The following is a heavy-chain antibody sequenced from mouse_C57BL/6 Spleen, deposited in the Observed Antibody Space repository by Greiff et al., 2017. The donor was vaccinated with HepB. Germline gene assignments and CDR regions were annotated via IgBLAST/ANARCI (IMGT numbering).Heavy chain of an antibody. CDR2: INPSNGGT. J-gene: IGHJ2*01. CDR3: AKGDLTTVVAKDYFDY. D-gene: IGHD1-1*01. Sequence: QVQLQQPGTELVKPGASVKLSCKASGYTFTSYWMHWVKQRPGQGLEWIGNINPSNGGTNYNEKFKSKATLTVDKSSSTAYMQLSSLTSEDSAVYYCAKGDLTTVVAKDYFDYWGQGTTLTVSS. V-gene: IGHV1-53*01. CDR1: GYTFTSYW.